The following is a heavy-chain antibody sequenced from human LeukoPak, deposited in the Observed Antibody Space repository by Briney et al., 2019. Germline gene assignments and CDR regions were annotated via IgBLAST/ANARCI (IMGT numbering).Heavy chain of an antibody. V-gene: IGHV3-23*01. D-gene: IGHD6-13*01. J-gene: IGHJ4*02. CDR3: AKDRLQSRSWYFSDN. Sequence: PGGSLRLSCAASGFTFSSYAMGWVRQAPGKGLEWVSAVSGSGGTTHYADSVKGRFTISRDNSKNTIYLQMNSLRAEDTAVYFCAKDRLQSRSWYFSDNWGQGTRVTVSS. CDR1: GFTFSSYA. CDR2: VSGSGGTT.